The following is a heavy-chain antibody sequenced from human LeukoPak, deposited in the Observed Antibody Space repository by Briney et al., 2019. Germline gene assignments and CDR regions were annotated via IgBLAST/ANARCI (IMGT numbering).Heavy chain of an antibody. D-gene: IGHD6-6*01. Sequence: SETLSLTCTVSGGSISSGSYYWSWIRQPAGKGLEWIGRIYTSGSTNYNPSLKSRVTISVDTSKNQFSLKLSSVTAADTAVYYCARGASDAARSLGYWGQGTPVTVSS. J-gene: IGHJ4*02. V-gene: IGHV4-61*02. CDR2: IYTSGST. CDR1: GGSISSGSYY. CDR3: ARGASDAARSLGY.